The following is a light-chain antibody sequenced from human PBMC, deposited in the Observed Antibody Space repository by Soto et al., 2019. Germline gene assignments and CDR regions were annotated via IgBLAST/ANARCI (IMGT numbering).Light chain of an antibody. V-gene: IGKV1-5*03. J-gene: IGKJ1*01. CDR3: QQYSAKWS. CDR1: ESISSW. Sequence: DIQMTQSPSTLSASVGDSVTITCRASESISSWLAWFQQRPGKAPKLLIQKASILESGVPSRFSGSESGTEFTLTISSLQPDDFATYCCQQYSAKWSFGQGTKVEIK. CDR2: KAS.